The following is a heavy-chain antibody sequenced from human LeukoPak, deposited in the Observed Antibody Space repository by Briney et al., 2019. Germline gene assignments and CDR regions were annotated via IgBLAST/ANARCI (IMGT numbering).Heavy chain of an antibody. D-gene: IGHD6-19*01. CDR3: ARTSSGWYYFDY. V-gene: IGHV4-59*01. CDR2: IHYSGST. Sequence: KPSETLSLTCSVSGGSINSYYWSWIRQPPGKGLEWIGYIHYSGSTNYNPSLKSRVTISLDPSKNQFSLKLRSVTAVDTAVYYCARTSSGWYYFDYWGQGTLVTVSS. J-gene: IGHJ4*02. CDR1: GGSINSYY.